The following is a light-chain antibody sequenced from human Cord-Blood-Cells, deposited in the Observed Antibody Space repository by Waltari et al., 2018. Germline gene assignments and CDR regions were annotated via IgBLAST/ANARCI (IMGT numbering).Light chain of an antibody. CDR2: AAS. CDR1: QGISNY. Sequence: DIQMTQSPSSLSASVGDRVTITCRASQGISNYLAWYQQKPGKVPKLLIYAASTLKSGVPSRFSGSGAGTDFTLTISSLQPEDVATYYCQKNNSAPYTFGQGTKLEIK. J-gene: IGKJ2*01. CDR3: QKNNSAPYT. V-gene: IGKV1-27*01.